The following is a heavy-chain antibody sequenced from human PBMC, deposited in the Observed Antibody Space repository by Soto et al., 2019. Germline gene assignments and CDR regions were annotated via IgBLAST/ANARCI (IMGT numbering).Heavy chain of an antibody. D-gene: IGHD3-10*01. CDR1: GFSLSTSGVG. V-gene: IGHV2-5*02. Sequence: QITLKESGPTLVKPTQTLTLTCTFSGFSLSTSGVGVGWIRQPPGKALEWLALIYWDDDKRYSPSLTSRLTITTVTSKNQVVHTMTNIDPVDTATYYCAHSTNYCVSGSYYRGWFYPWGQGTLFTVSS. CDR2: IYWDDDK. J-gene: IGHJ5*02. CDR3: AHSTNYCVSGSYYRGWFYP.